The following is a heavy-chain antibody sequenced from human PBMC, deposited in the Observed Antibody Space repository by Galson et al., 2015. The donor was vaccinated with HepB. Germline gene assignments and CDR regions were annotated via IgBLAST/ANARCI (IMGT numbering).Heavy chain of an antibody. CDR3: ATVQYYDNPLWYFDL. V-gene: IGHV1-24*01. CDR1: GYTLTELS. CDR2: FDPEDGET. J-gene: IGHJ2*01. Sequence: SVKVSCKVSGYTLTELSMHWVRQAPGKGLEWMGGFDPEDGETIYAQKFQGRVTMTEDTSTDTAYMELSSLRSEDTAVYYCATVQYYDNPLWYFDLWGRGTLVTVSS. D-gene: IGHD3-22*01.